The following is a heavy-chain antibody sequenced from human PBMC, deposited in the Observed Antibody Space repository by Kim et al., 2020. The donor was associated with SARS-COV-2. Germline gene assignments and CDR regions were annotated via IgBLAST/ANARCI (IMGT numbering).Heavy chain of an antibody. CDR1: GFTFSAYS. J-gene: IGHJ3*02. V-gene: IGHV3-21*05. Sequence: GGSLRLSCAASGFTFSAYSMNWVRQAPGKGLEWVSYISSSGSIYYADSVKGRFTISRDNAEKSLYLQMNSLIAEDTAVYYCSRYESSGHDAFDMWGQGT. CDR2: ISSSGSI. D-gene: IGHD3-22*01. CDR3: SRYESSGHDAFDM.